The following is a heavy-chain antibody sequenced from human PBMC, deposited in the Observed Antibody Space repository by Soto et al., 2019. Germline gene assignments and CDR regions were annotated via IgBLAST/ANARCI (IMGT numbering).Heavy chain of an antibody. CDR3: ARGMYGDY. J-gene: IGHJ4*02. V-gene: IGHV1-18*01. D-gene: IGHD2-8*01. CDR2: ISAHNGNT. Sequence: QVHLVQSGAEVKKPGASVKVSCKGSGYAFTTYGITWVRQAPGQGLEWMGWISAHNGNTNYAQNLQGRVTVTRDTSTSTAYMELRSLRSDDTAVYYCARGMYGDYWGQGALVTVYS. CDR1: GYAFTTYG.